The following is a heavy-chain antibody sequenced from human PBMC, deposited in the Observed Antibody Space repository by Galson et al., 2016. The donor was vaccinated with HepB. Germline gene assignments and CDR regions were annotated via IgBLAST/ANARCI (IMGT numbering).Heavy chain of an antibody. V-gene: IGHV4-30-2*01. Sequence: TLSLTCAVSGDSITHSAYSWSWIRQPPGKGLECIGYIHHRGSTYYNPSLQSRVTISVDRSRNEFSLELTSVTTADTAVYYCARAPYDLVRGFKHYMDVWGRGTTVTVSS. CDR3: ARAPYDLVRGFKHYMDV. CDR2: IHHRGST. D-gene: IGHD3-10*01. J-gene: IGHJ6*03. CDR1: GDSITHSAYS.